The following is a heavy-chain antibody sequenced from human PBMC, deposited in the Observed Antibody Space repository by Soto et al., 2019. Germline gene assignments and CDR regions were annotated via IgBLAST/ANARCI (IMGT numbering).Heavy chain of an antibody. V-gene: IGHV3-30-3*01. Sequence: QVQLVESGGGVVQPGRYLRLSCAASGFTFSSYAMHWVRQAPGKGLEWVAVISYDGSNKYYADSVKGRFTISRDNSKNTLYLQMNSLRAEDTAVYYCARVQGPWGQGTLVTVSS. J-gene: IGHJ4*02. CDR2: ISYDGSNK. D-gene: IGHD4-4*01. CDR3: ARVQGP. CDR1: GFTFSSYA.